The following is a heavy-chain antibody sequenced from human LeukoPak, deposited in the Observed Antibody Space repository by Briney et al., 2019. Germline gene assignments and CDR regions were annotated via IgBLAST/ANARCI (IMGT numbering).Heavy chain of an antibody. CDR3: ARASIVGATDFDY. CDR2: ISYDGSNK. Sequence: GGSLRLSCAASGFTFSNHGMHWVRQAPGKGLEWVAVISYDGSNKYYADSVKGRFTISRDNSKNTLYLQMNSLRAEDTAVYYCARASIVGATDFDYWGQGTLVTVSS. J-gene: IGHJ4*02. V-gene: IGHV3-30*19. D-gene: IGHD1-26*01. CDR1: GFTFSNHG.